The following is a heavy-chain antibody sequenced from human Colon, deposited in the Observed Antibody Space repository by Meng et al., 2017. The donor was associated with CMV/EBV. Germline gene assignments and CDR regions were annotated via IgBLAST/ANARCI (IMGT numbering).Heavy chain of an antibody. V-gene: IGHV2-5*01. CDR2: IYWNGDE. D-gene: IGHD3-16*01. Sequence: SGFSLRTSRVAVGWIRQPPGTALEWLALIYWNGDERFSPSLKSRLTITKDTPKNQVVLTMTNVDPVDTATYYCARRPPFRGVQCFDPWGQGTLVTVSS. J-gene: IGHJ5*02. CDR3: ARRPPFRGVQCFDP. CDR1: GFSLRTSRVA.